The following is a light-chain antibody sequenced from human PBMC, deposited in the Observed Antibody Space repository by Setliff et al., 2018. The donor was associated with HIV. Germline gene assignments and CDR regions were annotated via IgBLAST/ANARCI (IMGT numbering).Light chain of an antibody. Sequence: QSALTQPASVSGSPVQSITISCTGTSSDVGGYNYVSWYQQHPGKAPKLMIYEVSNRPSGVSNRFSGSKPGNTASLTISGLQAEDEADYYCSSYTTDSGVFGTGTKVTVL. CDR3: SSYTTDSGV. CDR2: EVS. CDR1: SSDVGGYNY. V-gene: IGLV2-14*01. J-gene: IGLJ1*01.